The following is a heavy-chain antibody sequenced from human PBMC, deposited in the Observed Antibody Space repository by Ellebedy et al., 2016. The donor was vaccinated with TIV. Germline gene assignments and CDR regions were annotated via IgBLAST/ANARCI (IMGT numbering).Heavy chain of an antibody. J-gene: IGHJ4*02. Sequence: PGGSLRLSCAASGFSFSTYAMTWVRQAPGKGLEWVSALTGRGDSTYYADSVKGRFTISRDNSKNTLYLQMNSLRAEDTAVYYCAKEIPSGYDYWGQGTLVTVSS. V-gene: IGHV3-23*01. D-gene: IGHD5-12*01. CDR3: AKEIPSGYDY. CDR2: LTGRGDST. CDR1: GFSFSTYA.